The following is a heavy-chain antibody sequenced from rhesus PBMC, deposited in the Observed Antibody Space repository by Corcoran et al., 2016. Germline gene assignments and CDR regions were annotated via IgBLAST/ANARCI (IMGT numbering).Heavy chain of an antibody. J-gene: IGHJ5-1*01. V-gene: IGHV4-173*01. D-gene: IGHD3-40*01. Sequence: QVQLQGSGPGLVKPSETLSLTCAVSGDSISSNYWSWIRQPPGKGLEWVGRFSGRGGSHCNSPALKRQVTMSTDTTKNQSSLKLTSVTAADTAVYCSARGAYASSDNTNRFDVWGPGFLVTVSS. CDR1: GDSISSNY. CDR3: ARGAYASSDNTNRFDV. CDR2: FSGRGGSH.